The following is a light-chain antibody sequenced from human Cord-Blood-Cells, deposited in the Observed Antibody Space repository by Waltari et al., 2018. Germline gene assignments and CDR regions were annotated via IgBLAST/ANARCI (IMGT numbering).Light chain of an antibody. J-gene: IGLJ1*01. V-gene: IGLV2-11*01. CDR2: DVS. CDR1: SSDVGGYNT. CDR3: CSYAGSYTYV. Sequence: QSALTQPRSVSGSPGPSVTISCTCNSSDVGGYNTVSWYQQHPGKAPKLMIYDVSKRPSGVPDRFSGSKSGNTASLTISGLQAEDEADYYCCSYAGSYTYVFGTGTKVTVL.